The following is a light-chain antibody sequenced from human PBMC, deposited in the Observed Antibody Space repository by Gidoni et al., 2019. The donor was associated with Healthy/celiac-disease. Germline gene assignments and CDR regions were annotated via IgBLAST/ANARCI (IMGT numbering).Light chain of an antibody. CDR2: QDS. CDR1: KSGDKY. V-gene: IGLV3-1*01. Sequence: SYELTQPPPVSVSPGQPASITCSGDKSGDKYACWYQQQPGQSPVLVIHQDSKRPSGIPDRFSGSNSGNTATLTISGTQAMDEADYYCQAWDSSVVVFGGGTKLTVL. CDR3: QAWDSSVVV. J-gene: IGLJ2*01.